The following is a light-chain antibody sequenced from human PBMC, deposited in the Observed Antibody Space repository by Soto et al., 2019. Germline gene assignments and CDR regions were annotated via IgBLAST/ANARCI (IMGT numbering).Light chain of an antibody. J-gene: IGKJ5*01. V-gene: IGKV1-9*01. CDR2: AAS. CDR3: QHLDSYPIT. CDR1: QGISNY. Sequence: DIQLTQSPSFLSASVGDRVTITCRASQGISNYVLWYQQKPGKAPKLLIYAASTLQSGVASRFSGSGSGTVFTLTIISLQPEDFAIYYCQHLDSYPITFGQGTRLEIK.